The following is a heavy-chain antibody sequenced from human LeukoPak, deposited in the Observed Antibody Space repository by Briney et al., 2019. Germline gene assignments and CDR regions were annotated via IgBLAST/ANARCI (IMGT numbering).Heavy chain of an antibody. CDR2: INHRGST. Sequence: SETLSLTCVVYGGSFSGYYWNWIRQSPGKGLEWIGEINHRGSTNYNPSLKRRVTISLDTSKNQFSLKLSSVTAADTAVYYCARDYGDYEVGAFDIWGPGTMVTVSS. CDR3: ARDYGDYEVGAFDI. J-gene: IGHJ3*02. CDR1: GGSFSGYY. D-gene: IGHD4-17*01. V-gene: IGHV4-34*01.